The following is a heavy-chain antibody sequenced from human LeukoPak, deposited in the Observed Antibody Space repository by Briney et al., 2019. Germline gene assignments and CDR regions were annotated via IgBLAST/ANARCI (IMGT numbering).Heavy chain of an antibody. Sequence: ASVKVSCKASGYTFTSYYMHWVRQAPGQGLEWMGIINSSGGSTSYAQKFQGRVTMTRDTSTSTVYMELSSLRSEDTAVYYCARERGGSYYDSSGYYGYWGQGTLVTVSS. CDR3: ARERGGSYYDSSGYYGY. CDR2: INSSGGST. CDR1: GYTFTSYY. D-gene: IGHD3-22*01. V-gene: IGHV1-46*01. J-gene: IGHJ4*02.